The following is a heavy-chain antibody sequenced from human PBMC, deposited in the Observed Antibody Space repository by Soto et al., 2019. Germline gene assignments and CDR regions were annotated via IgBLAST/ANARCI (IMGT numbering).Heavy chain of an antibody. CDR3: ARAGGDIVLVPAAPDPYYYYGMDV. J-gene: IGHJ6*02. CDR1: GGTFSSYA. V-gene: IGHV1-69*12. Sequence: QVQLVQSGAEVKKPGSSVKVSCKASGGTFSSYAISWVRQAPGQGLEWMGGIIPIFGTANYAQKFQGRVTITADESTSTAYMELSSLRSEDTAVYYCARAGGDIVLVPAAPDPYYYYGMDVWGQGTTVTVSS. D-gene: IGHD2-2*01. CDR2: IIPIFGTA.